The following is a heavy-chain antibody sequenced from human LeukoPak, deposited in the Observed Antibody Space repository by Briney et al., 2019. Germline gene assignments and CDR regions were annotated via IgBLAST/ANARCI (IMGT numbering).Heavy chain of an antibody. CDR1: GYGFTSYW. J-gene: IGHJ4*02. Sequence: PGESLKISCKSSGYGFTSYWIAWVRPMPGKGLQCMGVIFPGDSDTRYSPSFQGQVTISADKSFSTAYLQWSSLKASDTAMYYCARGLDGSGFLLDYWGQGTLVTVSS. CDR2: IFPGDSDT. V-gene: IGHV5-51*01. D-gene: IGHD3-10*01. CDR3: ARGLDGSGFLLDY.